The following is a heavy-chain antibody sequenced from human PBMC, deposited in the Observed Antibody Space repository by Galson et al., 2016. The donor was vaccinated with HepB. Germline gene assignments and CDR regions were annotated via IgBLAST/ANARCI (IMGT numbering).Heavy chain of an antibody. D-gene: IGHD6-6*01. CDR3: AKVVPTGGHFFDS. V-gene: IGHV3-23*01. Sequence: SLRLSCAASGFSFSTYDMNWVRQAPGKGLEWVATINGPSTATPYADSVKGRFTVSRDNSRDTLYLQMTSLRAEDTATYYCAKVVPTGGHFFDSWGQGSLVTVSA. CDR2: INGPSTAT. CDR1: GFSFSTYD. J-gene: IGHJ4*02.